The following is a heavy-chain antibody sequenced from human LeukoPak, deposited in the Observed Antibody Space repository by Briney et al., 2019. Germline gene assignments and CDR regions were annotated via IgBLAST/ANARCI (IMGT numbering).Heavy chain of an antibody. D-gene: IGHD3-10*01. CDR3: ARDQGSEAGSLWFGESPLGY. CDR1: GGSISSGGHS. CDR2: IYHSGSGST. Sequence: SETLSLTCTVSGGSISSGGHSWSWIRQPPGKGLEWIGYIYHSGSGSTYYNPSLKSRVTISIDTSKNQFSLKLSSVTAADTAVYYCARDQGSEAGSLWFGESPLGYWGQGTLVTVSS. V-gene: IGHV4-30-2*01. J-gene: IGHJ4*02.